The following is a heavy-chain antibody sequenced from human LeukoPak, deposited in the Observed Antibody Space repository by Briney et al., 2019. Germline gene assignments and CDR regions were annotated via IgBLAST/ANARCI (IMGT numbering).Heavy chain of an antibody. Sequence: SQTLSLTCTVSGGSISSGDYYWTWIRQPPGKGLEWIGYIYYSGSTYYNPSLKSRVTISVDTSKNQFSLKLSSVTAADTAVYYCARGGLGYSGSLFDYWGQGTLVTVSS. J-gene: IGHJ4*02. CDR3: ARGGLGYSGSLFDY. V-gene: IGHV4-30-4*01. CDR2: IYYSGST. D-gene: IGHD6-13*01. CDR1: GGSISSGDYY.